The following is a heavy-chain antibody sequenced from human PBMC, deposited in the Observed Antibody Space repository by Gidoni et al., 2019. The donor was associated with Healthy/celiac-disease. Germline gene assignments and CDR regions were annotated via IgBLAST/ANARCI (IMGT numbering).Heavy chain of an antibody. Sequence: QVQLVESGGGVVQPGRSLRLSCEASGFPFSSYAMHWVRQAPGKGLEWVAVISYDGSNKYYADSVKGRFTISRDNSKNTLYLQMNSLRAEDTAVYYCARDLMDDYWGQGTLVTVSS. J-gene: IGHJ4*02. CDR2: ISYDGSNK. CDR3: ARDLMDDY. D-gene: IGHD2-8*01. V-gene: IGHV3-30-3*01. CDR1: GFPFSSYA.